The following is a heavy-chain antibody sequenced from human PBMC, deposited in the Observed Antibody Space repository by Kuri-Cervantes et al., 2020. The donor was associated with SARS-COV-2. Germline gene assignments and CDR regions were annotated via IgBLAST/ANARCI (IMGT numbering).Heavy chain of an antibody. D-gene: IGHD2-15*01. Sequence: LSLTCAVSGFAFSNVWMHWVRQVPGKGMVWVSEIGSDGTKTNYVDSVRGRFTISRDNAKSTLFLQMNSLRVEDTAVYFCTPLLAPLDFWGQGTLVTVSS. CDR2: IGSDGTKT. CDR3: TPLLAPLDF. V-gene: IGHV3-74*01. J-gene: IGHJ4*02. CDR1: GFAFSNVW.